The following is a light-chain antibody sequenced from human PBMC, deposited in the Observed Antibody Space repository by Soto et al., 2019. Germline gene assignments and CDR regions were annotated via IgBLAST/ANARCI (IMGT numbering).Light chain of an antibody. CDR3: QLSHQRSSWPPIA. J-gene: IGKJ5*01. Sequence: LTQSPVILNVYRGTSVTLSCRANERVSHSVAWYQQKPGQAPRILIYHASFRATGIPERFSGSWTGRDSTLSISSPEPEVFAVYFGQLSHQRSSWPPIAFGPGTRLEIK. CDR2: HAS. V-gene: IGKV3-11*02. CDR1: ERVSHS.